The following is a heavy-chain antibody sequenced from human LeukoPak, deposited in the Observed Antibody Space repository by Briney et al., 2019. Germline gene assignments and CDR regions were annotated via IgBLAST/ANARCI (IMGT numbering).Heavy chain of an antibody. J-gene: IGHJ4*02. CDR1: GFAFSSYW. CDR2: INQDGSEK. D-gene: IGHD2-2*01. CDR3: ATDRGIVVVPAAILEY. V-gene: IGHV3-7*03. Sequence: GGSLRLSCAASGFAFSSYWMTWVRQAPGKGLEWVANINQDGSEKHYVESVKGRFTISRDNAKNSLYVQMNSLRAEDTAVYYCATDRGIVVVPAAILEYWGQGTLVTVSS.